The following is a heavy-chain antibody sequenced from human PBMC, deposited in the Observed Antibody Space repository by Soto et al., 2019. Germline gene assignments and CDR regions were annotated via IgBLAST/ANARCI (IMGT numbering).Heavy chain of an antibody. CDR1: GFSLTTSGVG. D-gene: IGHD3-3*01. Sequence: QITLNESGPTVVKPTETLTLTCTFSGFSLTTSGVGVGWVRQSPGKAPEWLAFIYWDDDKRYSTSLKSRPTITKDPSKNQVVLTMANVDPADTATYYCAHRVLRAVFGLVTTTAIYFDFWGQGTPVVVSS. V-gene: IGHV2-5*02. CDR3: AHRVLRAVFGLVTTTAIYFDF. CDR2: IYWDDDK. J-gene: IGHJ4*02.